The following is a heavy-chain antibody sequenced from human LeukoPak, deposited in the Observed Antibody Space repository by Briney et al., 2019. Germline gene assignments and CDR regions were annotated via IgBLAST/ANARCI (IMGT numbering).Heavy chain of an antibody. V-gene: IGHV3-33*08. J-gene: IGHJ4*02. D-gene: IGHD4-23*01. CDR1: GFTFSSYG. CDR2: IWYDGTNK. CDR3: ARDGYGGTSGPGY. Sequence: HPGRSLRLSCAASGFTFSSYGMHWVRQAPGKGLEWVAVIWYDGTNKYYADSVKGRFTISRDNSKNTLYLQMNSLRAEDTAVYYCARDGYGGTSGPGYWGQGTLVTVSS.